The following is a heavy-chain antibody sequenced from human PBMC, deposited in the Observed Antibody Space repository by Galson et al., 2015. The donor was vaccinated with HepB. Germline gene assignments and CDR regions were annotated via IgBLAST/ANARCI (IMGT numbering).Heavy chain of an antibody. J-gene: IGHJ6*02. Sequence: SLRLSCAASGIIFRSSGMPWVRQAPGEGPEWGAVVYYGGSDKYYADPAKGRFTISGDNSRNTRYLQMSGLRADDTAMYYCARDCGYYHNYYGVDVWGQGTTVTVSS. D-gene: IGHD3-3*01. V-gene: IGHV3-33*01. CDR1: GIIFRSSG. CDR3: ARDCGYYHNYYGVDV. CDR2: VYYGGSDK.